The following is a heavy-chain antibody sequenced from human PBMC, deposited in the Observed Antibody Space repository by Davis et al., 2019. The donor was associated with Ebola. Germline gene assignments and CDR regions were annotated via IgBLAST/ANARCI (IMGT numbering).Heavy chain of an antibody. D-gene: IGHD6-6*01. V-gene: IGHV3-13*01. CDR3: ARVGSSSSAVDGMDV. Sequence: GESLKISCAASGFTFSSYDMHWVRQATGKGLEWVSAIGTAGDTYYPGSVKGRFTISRENAKNSLYLQMNSLRAGDTAVYYCARVGSSSSAVDGMDVWGQGTTVTVSS. CDR2: IGTAGDT. J-gene: IGHJ6*02. CDR1: GFTFSSYD.